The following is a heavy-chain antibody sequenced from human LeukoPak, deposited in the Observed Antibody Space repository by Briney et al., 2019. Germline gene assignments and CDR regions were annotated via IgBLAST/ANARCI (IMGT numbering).Heavy chain of an antibody. D-gene: IGHD2-15*01. V-gene: IGHV4-59*01. CDR2: IYYSGST. CDR3: ARISFYSVDY. Sequence: SETLSLTCTVSGGSISSYYWSWLRQPPGKGLEWIGYIYYSGSTNYNPSLKSRVTISVDTSKNQFSLKLSSVTAADTAVYYCARISFYSVDYWGQGTLVTVSS. CDR1: GGSISSYY. J-gene: IGHJ4*02.